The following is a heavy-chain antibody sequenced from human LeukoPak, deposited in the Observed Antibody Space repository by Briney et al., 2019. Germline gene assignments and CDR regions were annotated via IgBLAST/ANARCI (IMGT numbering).Heavy chain of an antibody. D-gene: IGHD6-13*01. CDR2: ISSSSSLI. Sequence: GGSLRLSCAASGFTFSSSDMDWVRQAPGKGLEWVTSISSSSSLIYYTDSVKGRFTISRDNAKNSLYLQMNSLRAEDTAVYFCAKEGRSTTPGYWGQGTLVTVSS. V-gene: IGHV3-21*01. J-gene: IGHJ4*02. CDR1: GFTFSSSD. CDR3: AKEGRSTTPGY.